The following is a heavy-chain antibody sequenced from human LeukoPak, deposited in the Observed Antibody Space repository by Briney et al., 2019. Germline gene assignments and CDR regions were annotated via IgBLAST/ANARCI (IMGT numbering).Heavy chain of an antibody. CDR2: IYYSGST. CDR1: GGSISSSTYY. D-gene: IGHD6-13*01. J-gene: IGHJ3*02. CDR3: ARQRLGIAAARGAFDI. Sequence: SETLSLTCTVSGGSISSSTYYWGWIRQPPGKGLEWIGTIYYSGSTYYNPSLQSRVTISVDTSKNQFSLKLSSVTAADTAVYYCARQRLGIAAARGAFDIWGQGTMVTVSS. V-gene: IGHV4-39*01.